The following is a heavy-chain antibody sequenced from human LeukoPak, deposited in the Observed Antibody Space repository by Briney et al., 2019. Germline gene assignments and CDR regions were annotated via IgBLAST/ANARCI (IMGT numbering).Heavy chain of an antibody. D-gene: IGHD3-10*01. J-gene: IGHJ4*02. V-gene: IGHV3-23*01. CDR2: ITGSGGYT. CDR1: GFTFSSYG. CDR3: AKDRELVWLPGARYYFDH. Sequence: GGSLRLSCAASGFTFSSYGMSWVRQAPGKGLEWVSAITGSGGYTYYADSVKGRFTISRDNSKNTLYVQMNSLRAEDTAVYYCAKDRELVWLPGARYYFDHWGQGTLVTVSS.